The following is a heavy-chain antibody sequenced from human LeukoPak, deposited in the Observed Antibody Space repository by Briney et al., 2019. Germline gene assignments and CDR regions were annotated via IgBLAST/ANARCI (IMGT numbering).Heavy chain of an antibody. CDR3: ARASGPFDY. Sequence: GGSLRLSCAPSGFTFSVYGMHWVRQAPGKGLEWVAVIWNDGSNKYYADSVKGRFTISRDNSKNTLYLQMNSLRAEDTAVYSCARASGPFDYWGQGTLVTVSS. CDR2: IWNDGSNK. CDR1: GFTFSVYG. J-gene: IGHJ4*02. D-gene: IGHD3-10*01. V-gene: IGHV3-33*01.